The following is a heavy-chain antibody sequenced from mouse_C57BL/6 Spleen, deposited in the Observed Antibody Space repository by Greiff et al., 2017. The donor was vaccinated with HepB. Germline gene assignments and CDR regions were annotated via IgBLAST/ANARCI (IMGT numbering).Heavy chain of an antibody. J-gene: IGHJ4*01. Sequence: VQLQQSGPELVKPGASVKIPCKASGYTFTDYNMDWVKQSHGKSLEWIGDINPNNGGTIYKQKFKGKATLTVDKSSSTAYMELCSQTSEDTADYSAAKAGAYSYISLYCAMDYWGQGTSVTVSS. D-gene: IGHD6-5*01. CDR3: AKAGAYSYISLYCAMDY. V-gene: IGHV1-18*01. CDR2: INPNNGGT. CDR1: GYTFTDYN.